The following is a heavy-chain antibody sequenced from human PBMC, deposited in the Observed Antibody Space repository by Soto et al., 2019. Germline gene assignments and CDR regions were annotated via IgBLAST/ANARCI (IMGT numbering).Heavy chain of an antibody. D-gene: IGHD5-18*01. CDR1: GFTFNSYS. J-gene: IGHJ6*02. CDR2: ISSSSSYI. CDR3: ARTWIQPWLLGTPMDV. Sequence: EVQLVESGGGLVKPGGSLRLSCAASGFTFNSYSMNWVRQAPGKGLEWVSSISSSSSYIYYADSVKGRFTISRDNAKNSLYLQMNSLRAEDTAVYYCARTWIQPWLLGTPMDVWGQGTTVTVSS. V-gene: IGHV3-21*01.